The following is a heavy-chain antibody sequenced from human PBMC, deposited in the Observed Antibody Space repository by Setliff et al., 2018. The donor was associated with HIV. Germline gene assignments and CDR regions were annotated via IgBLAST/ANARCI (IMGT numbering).Heavy chain of an antibody. CDR3: TRSTTAD. Sequence: RASVKVSCKASGYTFTDYYIHWVRQAPGQGLEWIGWIYPNTGGTNYAQKFQGRVTMTRDTSISTAYMELSRLTSDDTAIYYCTRSTTADWGQGTMVTVSS. CDR2: IYPNTGGT. CDR1: GYTFTDYY. V-gene: IGHV1-2*02. J-gene: IGHJ4*02. D-gene: IGHD4-17*01.